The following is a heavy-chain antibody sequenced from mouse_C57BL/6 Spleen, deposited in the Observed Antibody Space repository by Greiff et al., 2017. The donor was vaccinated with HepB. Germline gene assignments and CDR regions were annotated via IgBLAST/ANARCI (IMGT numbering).Heavy chain of an antibody. Sequence: VESGGDLVKPGGSLKLSCAASGFTFSSYGMSWVRQTPDKRLEWVATISSGGSYTYYPDSVKGRFTISRDNAKNTLYLQMSSLKSEDTAMYYCARHEGSSGAMDYWGQGTSVTVSS. V-gene: IGHV5-6*01. D-gene: IGHD6-1*01. CDR3: ARHEGSSGAMDY. CDR2: ISSGGSYT. CDR1: GFTFSSYG. J-gene: IGHJ4*01.